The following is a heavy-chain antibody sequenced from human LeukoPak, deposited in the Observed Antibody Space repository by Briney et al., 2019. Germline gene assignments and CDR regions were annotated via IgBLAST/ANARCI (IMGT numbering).Heavy chain of an antibody. CDR2: INPSGGST. Sequence: ASVKVSCKASGYTFTSYYMHWVRQAPGQGLEWMGIINPSGGSTSYAQKFQGRVTMTRDTSTSTVYMELSSLRSEDTAVYYCARGNDGWSQSHYYYYYGMDVWSQGTTVTVSS. D-gene: IGHD3-3*01. CDR1: GYTFTSYY. J-gene: IGHJ6*02. CDR3: ARGNDGWSQSHYYYYYGMDV. V-gene: IGHV1-46*01.